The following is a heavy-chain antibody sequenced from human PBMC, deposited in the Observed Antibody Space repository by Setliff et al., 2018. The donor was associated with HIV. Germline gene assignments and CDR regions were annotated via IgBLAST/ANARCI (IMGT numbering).Heavy chain of an antibody. J-gene: IGHJ4*02. CDR3: ARVVPDSSGYWSLVGGYYFDY. CDR2: IYYSGST. D-gene: IGHD3-22*01. V-gene: IGHV4-59*08. Sequence: SETLSLTCTVSGGSISSHYWSWIRQPPGKGLERIGSIYYSGSTYYNPSLKSRVTISVDTSKNQFSLKLSSVTAADTAVYYCARVVPDSSGYWSLVGGYYFDYWGQGTLVTVSS. CDR1: GGSISSHY.